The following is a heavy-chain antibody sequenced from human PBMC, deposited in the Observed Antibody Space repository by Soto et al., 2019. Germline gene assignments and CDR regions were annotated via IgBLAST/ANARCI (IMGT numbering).Heavy chain of an antibody. D-gene: IGHD2-15*01. V-gene: IGHV1-69*13. CDR3: ARAVVVVVAANYYYYGMDV. CDR1: GGTFNSYA. Sequence: SVKVSCKASGGTFNSYAISWVRQAPGQGLEWMGGIIPIFGTANYAQKFQGRVTITADESTSTAYMELSSLRSEDTAVYYCARAVVVVVAANYYYYGMDVWGQGTTVTVSS. CDR2: IIPIFGTA. J-gene: IGHJ6*02.